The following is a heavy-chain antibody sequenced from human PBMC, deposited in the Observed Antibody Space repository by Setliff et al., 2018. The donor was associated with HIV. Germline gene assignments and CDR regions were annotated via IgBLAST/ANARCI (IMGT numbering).Heavy chain of an antibody. D-gene: IGHD4-17*01. J-gene: IGHJ4*02. V-gene: IGHV3-48*04. CDR2: ITCSSDII. CDR1: GFTFSTYP. CDR3: ASPLIMTTVTKDY. Sequence: GESLKISCAASGFTFSTYPMNWVRQAPGKGLEWVSYITCSSDIIHYADSVKGRFTVSRDNAKNSLYLQMNKLRAEDTAMYYCASPLIMTTVTKDYWGQGTLVTVSS.